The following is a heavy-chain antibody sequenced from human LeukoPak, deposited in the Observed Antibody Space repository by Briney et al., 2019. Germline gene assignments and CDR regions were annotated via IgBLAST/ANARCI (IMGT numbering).Heavy chain of an antibody. D-gene: IGHD3-22*01. Sequence: GGSLRLSCAASGFTFSSYAMSWVRQAPGKGLEWVSSISSSRSEIYSADSVKGRFTISRDNAKNSLYLQMTSLRAQDTAVYCCARPGYDRCGCYYVKAFDIGGQGTLGPVS. V-gene: IGHV3-21*01. J-gene: IGHJ3*02. CDR3: ARPGYDRCGCYYVKAFDI. CDR1: GFTFSSYA. CDR2: ISSSRSEI.